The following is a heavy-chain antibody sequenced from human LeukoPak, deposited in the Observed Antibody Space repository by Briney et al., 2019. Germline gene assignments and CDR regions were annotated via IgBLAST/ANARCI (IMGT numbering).Heavy chain of an antibody. D-gene: IGHD2-15*01. CDR3: VRISCTGSRCKPYSYYDMDV. CDR2: IWYDGSIK. Sequence: GRSLRLSCAASGFTFNTHGMHWVRQAPGKGLEWAAVIWYDGSIKYYSDSVKGRFTISRDNSKNTLNLQMNSLRAEDTAVYYCVRISCTGSRCKPYSYYDMDVWGQGTTVTVSS. J-gene: IGHJ6*02. CDR1: GFTFNTHG. V-gene: IGHV3-33*01.